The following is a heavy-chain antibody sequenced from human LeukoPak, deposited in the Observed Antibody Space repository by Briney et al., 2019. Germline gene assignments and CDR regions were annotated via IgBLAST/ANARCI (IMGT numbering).Heavy chain of an antibody. CDR2: INHSGST. J-gene: IGHJ4*02. Sequence: SETLSLTCAVYGGSFSGYYWSWIRQPPGKGLEWIGEINHSGSTNYNPSLKSRVTISVDTSKNQFSLKLSSVTAADTAVYYCARHRSRSYRSIAVAGNFDYWGQGTLVTVSS. V-gene: IGHV4-34*01. D-gene: IGHD6-19*01. CDR1: GGSFSGYY. CDR3: ARHRSRSYRSIAVAGNFDY.